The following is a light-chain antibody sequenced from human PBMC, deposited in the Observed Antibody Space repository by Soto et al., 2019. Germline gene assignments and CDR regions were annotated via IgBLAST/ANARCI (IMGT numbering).Light chain of an antibody. Sequence: QSVLTQPASVSGSPGQSITISCTGTSSDVGNYNLVSWYQQHPGKAPKLIIYAVRKRPSGVSNRSSGSKSGNTASLTISGLQAEDEATYHCCSYAGSNTFTFGGGTKLTVL. V-gene: IGLV2-23*02. CDR1: SSDVGNYNL. CDR3: CSYAGSNTFT. CDR2: AVR. J-gene: IGLJ2*01.